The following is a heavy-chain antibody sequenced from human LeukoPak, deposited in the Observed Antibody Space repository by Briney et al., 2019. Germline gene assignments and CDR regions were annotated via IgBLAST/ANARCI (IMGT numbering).Heavy chain of an antibody. D-gene: IGHD2/OR15-2a*01. V-gene: IGHV3-66*02. CDR1: GFTVSSNY. Sequence: GGSLRLSCAASGFTVSSNYMSWVRQALGKGLEWVSVIYSGGSTYYADSVKGRFTISRDNSKNTLYLQMNSLRAEDTAVYYCARDSDVKKGIYYYYYMDVWGKGTTVTVSS. CDR3: ARDSDVKKGIYYYYYMDV. CDR2: IYSGGST. J-gene: IGHJ6*03.